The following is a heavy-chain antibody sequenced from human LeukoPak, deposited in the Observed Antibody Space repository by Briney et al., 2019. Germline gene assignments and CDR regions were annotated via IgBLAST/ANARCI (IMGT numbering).Heavy chain of an antibody. J-gene: IGHJ4*02. CDR2: IYYSRST. CDR1: GGSISSSGYY. CDR3: ARSGAAAIRGPFDY. Sequence: SETLSLTCTVSGGSISSSGYYWSWVRQHPGKGLEWIGYIYYSRSTYYNPSRKSRVTISVDTSKNQFSLKLSSVTAADTAVYYCARSGAAAIRGPFDYWGQGTLVTVSS. D-gene: IGHD2-2*02. V-gene: IGHV4-31*03.